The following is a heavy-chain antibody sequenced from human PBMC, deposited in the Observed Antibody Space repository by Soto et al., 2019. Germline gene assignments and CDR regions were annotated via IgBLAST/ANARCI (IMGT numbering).Heavy chain of an antibody. CDR2: ISHTGTT. Sequence: SETLSLTCLVSGFPISSPYSWGWIRQPPGKGLEWIGSISHTGTTSYSPSLTSRVSISVDTSKNQVSLKLTSVTAADTAVYLCARVTMVIRDSDHFGVDVWGHGTTVTVSS. D-gene: IGHD4-17*01. V-gene: IGHV4-38-2*02. CDR1: GFPISSPYS. CDR3: ARVTMVIRDSDHFGVDV. J-gene: IGHJ6*02.